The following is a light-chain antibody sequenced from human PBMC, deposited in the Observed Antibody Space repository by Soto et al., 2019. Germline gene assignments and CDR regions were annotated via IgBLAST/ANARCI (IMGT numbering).Light chain of an antibody. Sequence: DIQMTQSPSAMSASVGDRVTITFRASQGISNYLAWFQHKPGQVPKCLIYAASTLQSGVPSRFRGSGSGTGFIPTISDLQPEDFATYFCLQHKSYQWTFGQGT. CDR2: AAS. CDR1: QGISNY. V-gene: IGKV1-17*03. CDR3: LQHKSYQWT. J-gene: IGKJ1*01.